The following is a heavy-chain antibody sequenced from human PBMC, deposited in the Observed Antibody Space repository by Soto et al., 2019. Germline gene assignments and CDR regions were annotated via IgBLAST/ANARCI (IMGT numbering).Heavy chain of an antibody. D-gene: IGHD6-13*01. CDR2: ISGSGGST. V-gene: IGHV3-23*01. J-gene: IGHJ6*02. CDR3: AKDIVAADDDYYGMDV. CDR1: GFTLRSYA. Sequence: EVQLLESGGGLVQPGGSLRLYCAASGFTLRSYAMSWVRQAPGKGLEWVSAISGSGGSTYYADSVKGRFTISRDNSKNTLSRQMNSLSAEDTAVYYCAKDIVAADDDYYGMDVWGQGTTVTVSS.